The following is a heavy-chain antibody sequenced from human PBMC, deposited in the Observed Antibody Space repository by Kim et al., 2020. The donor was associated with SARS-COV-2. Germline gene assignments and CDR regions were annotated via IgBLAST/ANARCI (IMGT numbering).Heavy chain of an antibody. D-gene: IGHD1-1*01. CDR1: GFTFSSYS. Sequence: GGSLRLSCAASGFTFSSYSMNWVRQAPGKGLEWVSSISSSSSYIYYADSVKGRFTISRDNAKNSLYLQMNSLRAEDTAVYCCARSDNWNDVWYYYYGMDVWGQGTTVTVSS. CDR3: ARSDNWNDVWYYYYGMDV. J-gene: IGHJ6*02. CDR2: ISSSSSYI. V-gene: IGHV3-21*01.